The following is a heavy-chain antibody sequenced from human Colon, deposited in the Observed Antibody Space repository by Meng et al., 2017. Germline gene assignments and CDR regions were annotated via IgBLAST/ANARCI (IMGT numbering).Heavy chain of an antibody. CDR1: GGSVSSGSYY. V-gene: IGHV4-61*01. CDR2: IYYSGST. D-gene: IGHD3-22*01. J-gene: IGHJ4*02. CDR3: ARGASDYDFDY. Sequence: VQLPESGPGLVRPSGTLSLTCTVSGGSVSSGSYYWSWIWQPPGKGLEWIGYIYYSGSTNYNPSLKSRVTISVDTSKNQFSLKLSSVTAADTAVYYCARGASDYDFDYWGQGTLVTVSS.